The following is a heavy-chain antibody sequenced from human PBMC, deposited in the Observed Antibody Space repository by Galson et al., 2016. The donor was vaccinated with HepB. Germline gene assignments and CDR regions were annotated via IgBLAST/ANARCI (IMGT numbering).Heavy chain of an antibody. J-gene: IGHJ4*02. CDR2: ACHDGGT. Sequence: LSLTCTVSGGSIGFYCWGWIRQSPGKGLEWIGYACHDGGTGYNPSFKSRVTMSLDKSNKQLSLKLTSVTAADTAVYFCAREVGRLVDYGGQGTVVTVSS. D-gene: IGHD1-26*01. V-gene: IGHV4-59*01. CDR3: AREVGRLVDY. CDR1: GGSIGFYC.